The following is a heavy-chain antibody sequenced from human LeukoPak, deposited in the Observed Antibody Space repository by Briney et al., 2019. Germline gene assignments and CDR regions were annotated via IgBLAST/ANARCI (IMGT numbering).Heavy chain of an antibody. V-gene: IGHV3-11*04. Sequence: GGSLRLSCAASGFTFSDYYMSWIRQAPGKGLEWVSYISSSGSTIYYADSVKGRFTISRDNSKNTLYLQMNSLRAEDTAVYYCAKDPYYYDSSGYSDYFDYWGQGTLVTVSS. CDR2: ISSSGSTI. CDR3: AKDPYYYDSSGYSDYFDY. J-gene: IGHJ4*02. D-gene: IGHD3-22*01. CDR1: GFTFSDYY.